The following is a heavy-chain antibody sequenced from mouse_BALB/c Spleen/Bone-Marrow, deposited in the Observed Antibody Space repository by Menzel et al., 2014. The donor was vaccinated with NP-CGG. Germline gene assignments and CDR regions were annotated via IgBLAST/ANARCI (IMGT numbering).Heavy chain of an antibody. V-gene: IGHV4-1*02. CDR2: INPDSSTI. Sequence: VQLQQSGGGLVQSGGSLKLSCAASGFDFSRYWMSWVRQAPGKGLEWIGEINPDSSTINYAPSLKGKFILSRDNAKNTLYLQMSKVRSDDTALYYCARLSYYGRSAYWGQGTLVTVSA. CDR3: ARLSYYGRSAY. J-gene: IGHJ3*01. D-gene: IGHD1-1*01. CDR1: GFDFSRYW.